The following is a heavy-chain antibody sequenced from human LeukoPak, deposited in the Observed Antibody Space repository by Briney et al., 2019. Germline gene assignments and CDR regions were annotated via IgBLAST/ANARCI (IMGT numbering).Heavy chain of an antibody. J-gene: IGHJ4*02. CDR3: ARDQRAIMITFGGVIPTDY. CDR1: GYTFTSYD. Sequence: SVKVSCKASGYTFTSYDINWVRQAPGQGLEWMGGIIPIFGTANYAQKFQGRVTITADKSTSTAYMELSSLRSEDTAVYYCARDQRAIMITFGGVIPTDYWGQGTLVTVSS. D-gene: IGHD3-16*02. CDR2: IIPIFGTA. V-gene: IGHV1-69*06.